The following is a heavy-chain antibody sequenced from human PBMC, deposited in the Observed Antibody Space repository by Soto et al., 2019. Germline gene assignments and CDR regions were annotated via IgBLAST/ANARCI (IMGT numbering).Heavy chain of an antibody. CDR3: ARVRGDGGEND. CDR1: GGTFSSYP. J-gene: IGHJ4*02. V-gene: IGHV1-69*02. Sequence: QVQLVQSGAEVKKPGSSVKVSCKASGGTFSSYPISWVRQAPGQGLEWMGRIIPILGIANYAQKFQGRATITADKATSTAYMALSSLRSEDRAVHSCARVRGDGGENDWGQGTLVTVAS. CDR2: IIPILGIA. D-gene: IGHD3-10*01.